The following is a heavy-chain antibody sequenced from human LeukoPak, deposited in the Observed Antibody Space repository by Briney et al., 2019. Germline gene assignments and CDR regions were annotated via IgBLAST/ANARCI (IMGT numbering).Heavy chain of an antibody. V-gene: IGHV3-30*18. D-gene: IGHD4-4*01. Sequence: PGGSLRLSCAASGFTFSSYGMHWVRQAPGKGLEWVAVISYDGSNKYYADSVKGRFTISRDNSKNALYLQMNSLRAEDTAVYYCAKEGPGLYYSKDYWGQGTLVTVSS. CDR3: AKEGPGLYYSKDY. CDR1: GFTFSSYG. J-gene: IGHJ4*02. CDR2: ISYDGSNK.